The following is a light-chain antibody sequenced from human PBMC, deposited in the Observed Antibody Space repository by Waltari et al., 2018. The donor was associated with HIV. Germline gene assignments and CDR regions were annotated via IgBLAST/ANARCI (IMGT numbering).Light chain of an antibody. J-gene: IGLJ2*01. CDR2: DVT. CDR3: VSYTEKDTFLL. CDR1: SNDIGTYNF. V-gene: IGLV2-8*01. Sequence: QSALTQPPSASGSPGQSVAISCTGSSNDIGTYNFVSWYQHHPGKAPKLLIYDVTRRPAGLPDRFDGTKSRYTASLTVADLQVEDEADYYCVSYTEKDTFLLFGGGTKLAV.